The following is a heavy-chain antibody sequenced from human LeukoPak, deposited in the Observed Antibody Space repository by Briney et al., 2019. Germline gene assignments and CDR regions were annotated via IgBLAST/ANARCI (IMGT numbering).Heavy chain of an antibody. V-gene: IGHV3-30*04. CDR3: ARDLLGLFVVVTPNWFDP. Sequence: PGRSLRLSCVASGFAFSSYGIHWVRQAPGKGLEWVALISYDGSKKYYADSVKGRFTISRDNFNSMVQLQMNSLRDEDTAVYYCARDLLGLFVVVTPNWFDPWGQGTLVTVSS. J-gene: IGHJ5*02. D-gene: IGHD2-21*02. CDR2: ISYDGSKK. CDR1: GFAFSSYG.